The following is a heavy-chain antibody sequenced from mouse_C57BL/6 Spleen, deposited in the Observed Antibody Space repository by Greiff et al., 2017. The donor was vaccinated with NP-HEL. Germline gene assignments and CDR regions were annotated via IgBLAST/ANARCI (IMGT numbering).Heavy chain of an antibody. J-gene: IGHJ3*01. CDR3: ARGGGDYDGGPWFAY. CDR1: GYAFSSSW. Sequence: QVQLQQSGPELVKPGASVKISCKASGYAFSSSWMNWVKQRPGKGLEWIGRIYPGDGDTNYNGKFKGKATLTADKSSSTAYMQLSSLTSEDSAVYFCARGGGDYDGGPWFAYWGQGTLVTVSA. V-gene: IGHV1-82*01. D-gene: IGHD2-4*01. CDR2: IYPGDGDT.